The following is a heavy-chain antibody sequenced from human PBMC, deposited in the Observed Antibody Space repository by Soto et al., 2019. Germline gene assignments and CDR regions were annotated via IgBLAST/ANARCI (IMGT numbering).Heavy chain of an antibody. J-gene: IGHJ6*02. CDR1: GFTFSSYA. V-gene: IGHV3-23*01. D-gene: IGHD2-2*01. CDR2: ISGSGGST. Sequence: PGGSLRLACAASGFTFSSYAMSWVRQAPGKGLEWVSAISGSGGSTYYADSVKGRFTMSRDNSKNTLYLQMNSLRAEDTAVYYCAKAAVPSAITDYGMDVWGQGTTVTVSS. CDR3: AKAAVPSAITDYGMDV.